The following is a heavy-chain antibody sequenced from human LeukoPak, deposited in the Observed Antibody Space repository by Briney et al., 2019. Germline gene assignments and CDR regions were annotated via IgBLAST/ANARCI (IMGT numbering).Heavy chain of an antibody. CDR3: AADNARSHDYGAY. V-gene: IGHV1-58*02. J-gene: IGHJ4*02. CDR2: VVVGSGDT. Sequence: SVKVSCKASGFTVTSSAIQWVRQARGQRLEWIGWVVVGSGDTKYAQKFHERVTITRDMSTSTAYMELSSLRSEDTAVYYCAADNARSHDYGAYWGQGTLVTVSS. CDR1: GFTVTSSA. D-gene: IGHD6-6*01.